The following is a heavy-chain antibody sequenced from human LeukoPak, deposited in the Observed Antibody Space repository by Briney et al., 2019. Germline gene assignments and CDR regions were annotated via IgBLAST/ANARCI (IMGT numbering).Heavy chain of an antibody. Sequence: PGRSLRLSCAASGFTFSSYGMHWVRQAPGKGLEWVAVIWYDGSNKYYADPVKGRFTISRDNSKNTLYLQMNSLRAEDTAVYYCARAYCSGGSCYSDFDYWGQGTLVTVSS. V-gene: IGHV3-33*01. CDR1: GFTFSSYG. D-gene: IGHD2-15*01. J-gene: IGHJ4*02. CDR3: ARAYCSGGSCYSDFDY. CDR2: IWYDGSNK.